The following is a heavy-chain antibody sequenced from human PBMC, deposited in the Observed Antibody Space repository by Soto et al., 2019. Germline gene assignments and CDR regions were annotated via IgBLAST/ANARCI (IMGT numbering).Heavy chain of an antibody. V-gene: IGHV1-18*01. D-gene: IGHD4-17*01. CDR3: ARATDYGDRTGFDY. J-gene: IGHJ4*02. CDR2: ISAYNGNT. CDR1: GYTFTSYG. Sequence: ASVKVSCKSSGYTFTSYGISWVRQAPGQGLEWMGWISAYNGNTNYAQKLQGRVTMTTDTSTSTAYMELRSLRSDDTAVYYCARATDYGDRTGFDYWGQGTLVTVSS.